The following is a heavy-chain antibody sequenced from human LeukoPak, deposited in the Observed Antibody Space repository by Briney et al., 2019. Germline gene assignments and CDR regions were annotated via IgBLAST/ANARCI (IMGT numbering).Heavy chain of an antibody. CDR1: GFTFSSYS. J-gene: IGHJ4*02. CDR3: ARDSPTVVYYFGY. CDR2: ISSSSYI. D-gene: IGHD4-23*01. Sequence: PGGSLRLSCAASGFTFSSYSMNWVRQAPGKGLEWVSSISSSSYIYYADSVKGRFTISRDNAKNSLYLQMNSLRAEDTAVYYCARDSPTVVYYFGYWGQGTLVTVSS. V-gene: IGHV3-21*01.